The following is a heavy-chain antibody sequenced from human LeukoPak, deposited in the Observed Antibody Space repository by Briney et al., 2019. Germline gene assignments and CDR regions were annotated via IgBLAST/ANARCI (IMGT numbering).Heavy chain of an antibody. CDR2: IYYSGST. D-gene: IGHD3-10*01. V-gene: IGHV4-59*01. CDR3: ARVPMVRGVDY. J-gene: IGHJ4*02. CDR1: GGSISSYY. Sequence: SETLSLTCTVSGGSISSYYWSWIRQPPGKGLEWIGYIYYSGSTNYNPSLKSRVTISVDTSKNQFSLKLSSVTAADTAVYYCARVPMVRGVDYWGQGTLVTVSS.